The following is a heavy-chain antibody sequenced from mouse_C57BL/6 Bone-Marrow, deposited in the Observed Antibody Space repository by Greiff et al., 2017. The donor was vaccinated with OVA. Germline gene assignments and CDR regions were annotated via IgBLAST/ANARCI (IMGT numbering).Heavy chain of an antibody. CDR3: ANYGKEDWYFDV. J-gene: IGHJ1*03. V-gene: IGHV1-72*01. D-gene: IGHD2-1*01. CDR2: IDPNSGGT. Sequence: VKQRPGRGLEWIGRIDPNSGGTKYNEKFKSKATLTVDKPSSTAYMQLSSLTSEDSAVYYCANYGKEDWYFDVWGTGTTVTVSS.